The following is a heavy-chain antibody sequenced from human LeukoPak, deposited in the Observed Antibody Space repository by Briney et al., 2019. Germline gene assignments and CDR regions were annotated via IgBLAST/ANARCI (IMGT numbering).Heavy chain of an antibody. Sequence: ASVKVSCKASGGTFSSYAISWVRQAPGQGLEWMGGIIPIFGTANYAQKFQGRVTITADESTSTAYMELSSLRSEDTAVYYCARDRVNWFDPWGQGTLVTVSS. J-gene: IGHJ5*02. V-gene: IGHV1-69*13. CDR1: GGTFSSYA. D-gene: IGHD3-10*01. CDR3: ARDRVNWFDP. CDR2: IIPIFGTA.